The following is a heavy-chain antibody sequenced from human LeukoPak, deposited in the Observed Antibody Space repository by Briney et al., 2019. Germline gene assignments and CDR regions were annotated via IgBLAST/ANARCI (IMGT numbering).Heavy chain of an antibody. CDR1: GFTFSSYS. CDR3: ARGAYSYGYSFDY. D-gene: IGHD5-18*01. V-gene: IGHV3-21*01. J-gene: IGHJ4*02. CDR2: ISSSSSYI. Sequence: GGSLRLSCAASGFTFSSYSMNWVRQAPGKGLEWVSSISSSSSYIYYADSVKGRFTISRDNAKNSLYLQMNSLRAEDTAVYYCARGAYSYGYSFDYWGQGTLVTVSS.